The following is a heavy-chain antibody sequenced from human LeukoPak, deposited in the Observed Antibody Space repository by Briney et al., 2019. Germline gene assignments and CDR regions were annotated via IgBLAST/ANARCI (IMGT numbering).Heavy chain of an antibody. D-gene: IGHD6-19*01. CDR1: GYSISSGXY. CDR2: XYHSGST. CDR3: ARGSDSSGWYGKANWFDP. J-gene: IGHJ5*02. Sequence: PSETXXLTXTXXGYSISSGXYWGWIRPPPGKGLEWIGIXYHSGSTNYNPSLKRRGTISVDTYKNKFYLKMSSVTAADTAVYYCARGSDSSGWYGKANWFDPWGQGTLVTVSS. V-gene: IGHV4-38-2*02.